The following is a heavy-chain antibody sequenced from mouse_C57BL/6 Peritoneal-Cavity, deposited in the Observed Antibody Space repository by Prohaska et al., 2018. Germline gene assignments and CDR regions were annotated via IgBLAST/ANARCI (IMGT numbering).Heavy chain of an antibody. CDR3: ARGCVANDYFDY. V-gene: IGHV2-2*01. Sequence: GTGLDWLVVIWSGGSTDYNAAFISRLSISKDNSKSQVFFKMNSLQADDTAIYYCARGCVANDYFDYWGQGTTLTVSS. D-gene: IGHD1-1*01. CDR2: IWSGGST. J-gene: IGHJ2*01.